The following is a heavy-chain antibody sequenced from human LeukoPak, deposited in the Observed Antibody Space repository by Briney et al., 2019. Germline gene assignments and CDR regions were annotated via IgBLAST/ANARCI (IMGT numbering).Heavy chain of an antibody. CDR2: INHSGST. D-gene: IGHD4-23*01. CDR3: ARVRWTYGMDD. CDR1: GGSFSGYY. Sequence: PSETLSLTCAVYGGSFSGYYWSWIRQPPGKGLEWIGEINHSGSTNYNPSLKSRVTISIDTSKNQFSLKLSSVTAADTAVYYCARVRWTYGMDDWGQGTTVTVSS. V-gene: IGHV4-34*01. J-gene: IGHJ6*02.